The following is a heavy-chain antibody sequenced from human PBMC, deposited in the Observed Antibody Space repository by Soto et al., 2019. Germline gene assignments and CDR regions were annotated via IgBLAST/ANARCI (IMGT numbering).Heavy chain of an antibody. CDR3: ARDSFFGGNYSWFDP. J-gene: IGHJ5*02. D-gene: IGHD4-4*01. CDR2: ISPYNGYK. V-gene: IGHV1-18*01. Sequence: ASVKVSCKASGYTFTSHGISWVRQAPGQGLEWMGWISPYNGYKNYAQKFQGRVTMTTDTSTSTAYMELRSLRSDDTAMYYCARDSFFGGNYSWFDPWGQGTLVTVSS. CDR1: GYTFTSHG.